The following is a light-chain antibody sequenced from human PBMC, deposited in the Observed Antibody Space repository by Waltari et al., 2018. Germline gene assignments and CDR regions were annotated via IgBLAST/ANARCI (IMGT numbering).Light chain of an antibody. CDR1: TLGDQF. CDR3: QAWDDSSIV. Sequence: SYDLTQPHSVSVSPGETATLSCSGHTLGDQFATWYRQRPGQSPVLVIYRDTHRSSGIPERFSGSNSGNTATLTIGGAQTVDEAVYYCQAWDDSSIVFGGGTKLTVL. V-gene: IGLV3-1*01. CDR2: RDT. J-gene: IGLJ2*01.